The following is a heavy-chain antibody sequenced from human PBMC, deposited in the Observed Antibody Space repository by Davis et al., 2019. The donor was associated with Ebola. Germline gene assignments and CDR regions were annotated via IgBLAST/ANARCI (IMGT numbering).Heavy chain of an antibody. J-gene: IGHJ4*02. D-gene: IGHD2/OR15-2a*01. V-gene: IGHV3-30*02. CDR3: AKDVYFSQPDY. CDR2: IRYDGSEK. CDR1: GFTFGDYA. Sequence: GESLKISCTASGFTFGDYAMSWFRQAPGKGLEWVAFIRYDGSEKYYADSVKGRFTISRDNSKNTLYLQMNSLRAEDTAVYYCAKDVYFSQPDYWGQGTLVTVSS.